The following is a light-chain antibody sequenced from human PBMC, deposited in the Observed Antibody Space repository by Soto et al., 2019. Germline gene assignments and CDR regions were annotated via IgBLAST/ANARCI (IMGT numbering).Light chain of an antibody. V-gene: IGLV2-14*03. Sequence: QSVLTKPASVSGSPGQWITIPCTGTSREVGGLNYASWYQHNPGKAPKLLIYDVRNRPSGVSNRFSGSKSVNTASLTISGLQAEDEADYYCSSYTTISTYVFGTGTKLTVL. J-gene: IGLJ1*01. CDR1: SREVGGLNY. CDR2: DVR. CDR3: SSYTTISTYV.